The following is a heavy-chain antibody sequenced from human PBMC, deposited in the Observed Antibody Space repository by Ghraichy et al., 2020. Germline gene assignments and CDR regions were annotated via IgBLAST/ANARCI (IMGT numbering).Heavy chain of an antibody. CDR3: ARDRTPNHRDFDY. J-gene: IGHJ4*02. CDR2: ISTYNGNT. V-gene: IGHV1-18*01. CDR1: GYTFSTFG. D-gene: IGHD1-14*01. Sequence: ASVKVSCKASGYTFSTFGFTWVRQAPGQGLEWMGWISTYNGNTNYAQKLQGRVTMTTDTSTSTAYMELRSLTSDDTAVYYCARDRTPNHRDFDYWGQGTLVTVSS.